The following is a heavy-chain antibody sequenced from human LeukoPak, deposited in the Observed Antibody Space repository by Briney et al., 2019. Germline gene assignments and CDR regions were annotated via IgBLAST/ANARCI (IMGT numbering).Heavy chain of an antibody. CDR1: GGSISSGSYY. Sequence: PSETLSLTCTVSGGSISSGSYYWSWIRQPAGKGLEWIGRIYTSGSTNYNPSLKRRFTISVDTSKNQFSLKLSSVTAADTAVYYCASHSGGYAYWGQGTLVTVSS. D-gene: IGHD5-12*01. CDR3: ASHSGGYAY. J-gene: IGHJ4*02. V-gene: IGHV4-61*02. CDR2: IYTSGST.